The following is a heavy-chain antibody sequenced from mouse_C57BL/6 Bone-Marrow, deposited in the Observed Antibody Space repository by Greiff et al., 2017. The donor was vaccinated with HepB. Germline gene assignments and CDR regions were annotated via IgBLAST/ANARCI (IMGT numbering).Heavy chain of an antibody. D-gene: IGHD1-1*01. V-gene: IGHV1-81*01. CDR2: IYPRSGNT. CDR3: ARDYGSSLFAW. CDR1: GYTFTSYG. J-gene: IGHJ3*01. Sequence: VQLQQSGAELARPGASVKLSCKASGYTFTSYGISWVTQRTGQGLEWIGEIYPRSGNTYYNEKFKGKATLTADKSSSTAYMELRSLTSEDSAVYFCARDYGSSLFAWWGQGTLVTVSA.